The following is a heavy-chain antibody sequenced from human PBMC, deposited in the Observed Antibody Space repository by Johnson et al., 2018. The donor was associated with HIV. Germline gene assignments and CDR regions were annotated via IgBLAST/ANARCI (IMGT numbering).Heavy chain of an antibody. J-gene: IGHJ3*02. CDR1: GFTVSSNY. V-gene: IGHV3-66*02. CDR2: IYSGGST. D-gene: IGHD6-6*01. CDR3: AREYSSLSQGAFDI. Sequence: VQLVESGGGVVQPGRSLRLSCAASGFTVSSNYMSWLRQAPGKGLEWVSVIYSGGSTYYADSVKGRFTISRDNSKNTLYLQMNSLRAEDTAVYYCAREYSSLSQGAFDIWGQGTMVTVSS.